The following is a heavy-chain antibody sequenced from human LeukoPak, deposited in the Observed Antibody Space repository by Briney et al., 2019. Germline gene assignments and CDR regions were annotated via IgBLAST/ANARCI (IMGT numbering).Heavy chain of an antibody. D-gene: IGHD5-18*01. V-gene: IGHV3-30*04. CDR1: GFTFSSYT. CDR2: ISSDGSNK. J-gene: IGHJ4*02. Sequence: GGSLRLSCAASGFTFSSYTMHWVRQAPGKGLEWVAVISSDGSNKYYADSVKGRFTISRDNSKNTLYLQMNSLRAEDTAVYYCARDRGYSYGSFDYWGQGTLVTVSS. CDR3: ARDRGYSYGSFDY.